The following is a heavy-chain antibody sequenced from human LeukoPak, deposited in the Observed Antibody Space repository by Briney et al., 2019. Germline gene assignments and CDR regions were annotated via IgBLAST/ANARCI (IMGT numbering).Heavy chain of an antibody. CDR3: AKVRWGSDNALDS. Sequence: GGSLRLSCETSGFTFSTFGMYWVRQAPGKGLEWLAVISHDGSNKYYADSVKGRITISRDNSMNTLYLQMNSLRAEDTAVYYCAKVRWGSDNALDSWGQGTLVTGSS. J-gene: IGHJ4*02. D-gene: IGHD3-16*01. CDR2: ISHDGSNK. CDR1: GFTFSTFG. V-gene: IGHV3-30*18.